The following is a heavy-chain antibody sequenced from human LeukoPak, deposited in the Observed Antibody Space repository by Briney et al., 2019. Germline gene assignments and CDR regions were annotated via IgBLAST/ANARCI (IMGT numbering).Heavy chain of an antibody. CDR2: IYTSGST. Sequence: SETLSLTCTVSGGSISSGSYYWSWIRQPAGKGLEWIGRIYTSGSTNYNPSLKSRVTISVDTSKNQFSLKLSSVTAADTAVYYCARSDILTGTTPNWGQGTLVTVSS. CDR1: GGSISSGSYY. CDR3: ARSDILTGTTPN. D-gene: IGHD3-9*01. V-gene: IGHV4-61*02. J-gene: IGHJ4*02.